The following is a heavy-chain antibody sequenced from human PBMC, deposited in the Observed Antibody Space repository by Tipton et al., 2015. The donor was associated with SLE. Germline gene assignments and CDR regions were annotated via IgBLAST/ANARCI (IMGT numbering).Heavy chain of an antibody. D-gene: IGHD3-3*01. CDR2: INQDGKDEREK. CDR3: ARETDDYDFWSGYISGFDP. Sequence: SLRLSCAASGFTFSSYAMSWVRQSPGKGLEWVANINQDGKDEREKDYVDSVNGRFTISRDNARKSLYLQMNSLRAEDTAVYYCARETDDYDFWSGYISGFDPWGQGTLVTVSS. CDR1: GFTFSSYA. V-gene: IGHV3-7*01. J-gene: IGHJ5*02.